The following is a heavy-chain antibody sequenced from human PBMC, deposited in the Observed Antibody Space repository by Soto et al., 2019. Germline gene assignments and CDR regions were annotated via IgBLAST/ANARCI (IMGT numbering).Heavy chain of an antibody. D-gene: IGHD1-26*01. CDR1: GGSISSGGYY. Sequence: PSETLSLTCTFSGGSISSGGYYWTWIRQHPGKGLEWIGYIYYSGSTYYNPSLKSRVTISVDTSKNQFSLKLSSVTAADTAVYYCARASPRIVPRDAFDIWGQGTMVTVSS. CDR3: ARASPRIVPRDAFDI. J-gene: IGHJ3*02. CDR2: IYYSGST. V-gene: IGHV4-31*03.